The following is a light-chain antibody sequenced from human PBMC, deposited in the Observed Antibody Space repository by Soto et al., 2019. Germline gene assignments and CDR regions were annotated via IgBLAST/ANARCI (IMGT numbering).Light chain of an antibody. CDR1: QSVSNNY. V-gene: IGKV3-20*01. CDR2: GAS. CDR3: QRYGSSPPLT. Sequence: EIVLVQSPGTLSLSPGERATLSCRASQSVSNNYLAWYQQKPGQAPRLLIDGASSRATGIPDRFSGSGSGTDFTLTISRLEPDDFAVYYCQRYGSSPPLTFGGGTKVEIK. J-gene: IGKJ4*01.